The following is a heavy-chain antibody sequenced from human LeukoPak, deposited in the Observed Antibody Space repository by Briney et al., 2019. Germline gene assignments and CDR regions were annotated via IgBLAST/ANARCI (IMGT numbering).Heavy chain of an antibody. D-gene: IGHD2-8*02. CDR2: FRGKADGGTI. V-gene: IGHV3-15*01. CDR1: GFTFSNAW. Sequence: GGSLRLSCEACGFTFSNAWMSWVRQGPGKGLEWVGRFRGKADGGTIEYAAPVKGRFTISRDDSKNTAYLQMNSLKMEDTAVYYCTRQNCTGGSCSYVDCWGQGTLVTVSS. J-gene: IGHJ4*02. CDR3: TRQNCTGGSCSYVDC.